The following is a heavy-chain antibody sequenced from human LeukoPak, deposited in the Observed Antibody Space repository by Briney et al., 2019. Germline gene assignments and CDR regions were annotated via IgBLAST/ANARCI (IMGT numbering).Heavy chain of an antibody. V-gene: IGHV1-8*02. CDR1: GYTFTSYD. Sequence: ASVKVSCKASGYTFTSYDINWVRQATGQGREWMGWMNPNSGNTGYAQKFQGRVTMTRNTSISTAYMELSSLRSEDTAVYYCARDYSIFTMVRGAASDYWGQGTLVTVSS. D-gene: IGHD3-10*01. J-gene: IGHJ4*02. CDR2: MNPNSGNT. CDR3: ARDYSIFTMVRGAASDY.